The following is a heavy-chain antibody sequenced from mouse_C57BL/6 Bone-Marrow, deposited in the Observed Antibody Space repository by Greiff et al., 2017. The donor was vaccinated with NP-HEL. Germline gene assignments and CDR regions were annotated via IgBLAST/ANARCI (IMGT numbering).Heavy chain of an antibody. CDR2: ISGGGSYT. CDR1: GFTFSSYA. Sequence: EVQVVESGGGLVKPGGSLKLSCAASGFTFSSYAMSWVRQTPAKRLEWVATISGGGSYTYYPDNVKGRFTISRDNAKNHLDLQMSYLKSEDTAMYYCARSTMFTTGDYWGQGTTLTVSS. J-gene: IGHJ2*01. D-gene: IGHD2-2*01. V-gene: IGHV5-4*01. CDR3: ARSTMFTTGDY.